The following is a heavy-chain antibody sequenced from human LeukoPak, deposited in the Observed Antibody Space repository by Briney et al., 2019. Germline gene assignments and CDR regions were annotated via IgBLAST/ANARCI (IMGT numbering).Heavy chain of an antibody. Sequence: GGSLTLSCAASGFTFNSYAMNWVRQTPGKGLEWVSAISGNGDNTYYADSVKGRFTISRDNSKNTLYLQMNSLRAEDTAVYYCAKGQAVTTRVDYWGQRTLVTVSS. D-gene: IGHD4-17*01. CDR2: ISGNGDNT. J-gene: IGHJ4*02. CDR1: GFTFNSYA. V-gene: IGHV3-23*01. CDR3: AKGQAVTTRVDY.